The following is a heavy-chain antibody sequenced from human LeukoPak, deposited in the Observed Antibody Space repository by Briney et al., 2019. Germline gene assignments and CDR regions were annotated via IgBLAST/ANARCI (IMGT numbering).Heavy chain of an antibody. Sequence: ASVKVSCKASGYTFTSYGISWVRQAPGQGLEWMGGFDPEDGETIYAQKFQGRVTMTEDTSTDTAYMELSSLRSEDTAVYYCATGTTTFDYWGQGTLVTVSS. V-gene: IGHV1-24*01. D-gene: IGHD1-26*01. CDR3: ATGTTTFDY. CDR2: FDPEDGET. J-gene: IGHJ4*02. CDR1: GYTFTSYG.